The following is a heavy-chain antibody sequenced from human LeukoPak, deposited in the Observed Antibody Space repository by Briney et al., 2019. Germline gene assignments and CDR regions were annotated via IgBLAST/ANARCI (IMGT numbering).Heavy chain of an antibody. CDR2: INGDTSEI. J-gene: IGHJ4*02. CDR3: ARKGAVAGTLDY. CDR1: GFTFSMSW. Sequence: GGSLRLSCAASGFTFSMSWMTWVRQAPGKGLEWVASINGDTSEIHYVDSVKGRFTISRDNAKNSLYLQMNGLRAEDTAVYYCARKGAVAGTLDYWGQGTLVTVSS. V-gene: IGHV3-7*01. D-gene: IGHD6-19*01.